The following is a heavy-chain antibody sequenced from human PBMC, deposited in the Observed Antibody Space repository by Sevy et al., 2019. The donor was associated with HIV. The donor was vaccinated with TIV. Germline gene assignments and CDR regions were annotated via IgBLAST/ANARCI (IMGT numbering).Heavy chain of an antibody. Sequence: GTVKVSCKASGYTFTYYYMYWVRQAPRQGLEWKGRINPNSGVTNYAQKFQGRVTMTRDTSIRTAYMELSRLRSDDTAVHYCAREVWTGTTSLYYYGMDVWGQGTTVNVSS. D-gene: IGHD1-1*01. V-gene: IGHV1-2*06. CDR2: INPNSGVT. CDR1: GYTFTYYY. J-gene: IGHJ6*02. CDR3: AREVWTGTTSLYYYGMDV.